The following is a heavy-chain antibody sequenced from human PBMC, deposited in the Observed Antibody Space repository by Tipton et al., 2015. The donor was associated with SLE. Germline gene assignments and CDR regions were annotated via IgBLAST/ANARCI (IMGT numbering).Heavy chain of an antibody. CDR1: GGSISSGGYS. D-gene: IGHD3-3*01. CDR2: NYHSGST. Sequence: TLSLTCAVSGGSISSGGYSWSWIRQPPGKGLEWIGYNYHSGSTYYNPSLKSRVTISVDTSKNQFSLKLSSVTAADTAVYYCARAGDFWSGYYRWGQGTLVTVSS. J-gene: IGHJ4*02. V-gene: IGHV4-30-2*01. CDR3: ARAGDFWSGYYR.